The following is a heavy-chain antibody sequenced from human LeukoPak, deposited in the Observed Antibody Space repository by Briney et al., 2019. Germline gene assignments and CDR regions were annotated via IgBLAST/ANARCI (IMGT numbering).Heavy chain of an antibody. Sequence: GGSLRLSCAAPGFTFSSYWLSWVRQAPGKGLEWVANIKQDGSEKYYVDSVKGRFTISRDNSKNTLYLQVNSLRAEDTAVYYCAKGNGYSYGRYYFDYWGQGTLVTVSS. CDR3: AKGNGYSYGRYYFDY. CDR1: GFTFSSYW. J-gene: IGHJ4*02. D-gene: IGHD5-18*01. CDR2: IKQDGSEK. V-gene: IGHV3-7*01.